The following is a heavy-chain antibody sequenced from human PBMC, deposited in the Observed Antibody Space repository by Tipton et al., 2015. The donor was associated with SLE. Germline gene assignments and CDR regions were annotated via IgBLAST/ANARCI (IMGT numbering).Heavy chain of an antibody. V-gene: IGHV4-61*09. CDR1: GGSITSGNYY. Sequence: TLSLTCTVSGGSITSGNYYWSWIRQPAGKGLEWIGQINTSGSANYNPSPKSRVTISVDTSKNQFSLKLTSVTAADTAVYYCARLYSGLDYWGQGTLVTVSS. D-gene: IGHD1-26*01. CDR3: ARLYSGLDY. CDR2: INTSGSA. J-gene: IGHJ4*02.